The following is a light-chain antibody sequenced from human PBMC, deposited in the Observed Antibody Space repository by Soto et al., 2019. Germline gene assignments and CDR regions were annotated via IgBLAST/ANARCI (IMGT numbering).Light chain of an antibody. CDR1: SSNIGTNA. Sequence: QSVLTQPPSASGTPGQVVTITSSGGSSNIGTNAVNWYQQLPGTAPKLLIYNNNQRPSGVPDRFSGSKSGTSASLAISGLQSEDEADYYCAAWDDSLNGYVFGTGNKVTV. V-gene: IGLV1-44*01. CDR3: AAWDDSLNGYV. CDR2: NNN. J-gene: IGLJ1*01.